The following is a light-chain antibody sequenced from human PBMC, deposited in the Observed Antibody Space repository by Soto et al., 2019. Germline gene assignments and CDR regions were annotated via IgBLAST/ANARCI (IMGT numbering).Light chain of an antibody. CDR1: SSNIGAGYD. V-gene: IGLV1-40*01. J-gene: IGLJ1*01. CDR3: QSYDSSLSASYV. CDR2: GNS. Sequence: QSVLAQPPSVSGAPGQRVTISCTGSSSNIGAGYDVHWYQQLPGTAPKLLIYGNSNRPSGVPDRFSGSKSGTSASLAITGLQAEDEADYYCQSYDSSLSASYVFXTGTKVTVL.